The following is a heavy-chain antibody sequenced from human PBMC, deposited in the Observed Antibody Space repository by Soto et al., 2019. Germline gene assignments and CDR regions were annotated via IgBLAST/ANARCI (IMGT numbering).Heavy chain of an antibody. Sequence: QVQLVQSGAEVKKPGSSVKVSCKASGGTFSSYAISWVRQAPGQGREWMGVIIPIFGTANYAQKFQGRVTITADESTSTDYMELSSLRSEDTAVYYCARGVATSFVALDIWGQGTMVTGSS. J-gene: IGHJ3*02. CDR2: IIPIFGTA. D-gene: IGHD5-12*01. CDR3: ARGVATSFVALDI. CDR1: GGTFSSYA. V-gene: IGHV1-69*01.